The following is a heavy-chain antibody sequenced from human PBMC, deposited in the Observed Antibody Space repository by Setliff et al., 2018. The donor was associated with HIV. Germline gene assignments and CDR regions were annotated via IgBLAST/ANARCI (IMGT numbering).Heavy chain of an antibody. V-gene: IGHV1-3*01. J-gene: IGHJ4*02. CDR3: AKPFGSDGSRQLDS. Sequence: ASVKVSCKASGYTFTNYAMHWVRQAPGQRLEWMGWINAGNGNTKYSQKFQGGVTMTRNTSISTAYMELSSLRSDDTAVYYCAKPFGSDGSRQLDSWGQGTLVTVSS. CDR2: INAGNGNT. D-gene: IGHD2-15*01. CDR1: GYTFTNYA.